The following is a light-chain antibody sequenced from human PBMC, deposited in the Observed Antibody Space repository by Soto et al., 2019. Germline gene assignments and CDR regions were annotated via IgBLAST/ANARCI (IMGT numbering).Light chain of an antibody. CDR1: SSDVGDYKF. V-gene: IGLV2-8*01. Sequence: QSVLTQPPSASGSAGQSVTISCTGTSSDVGDYKFVSWYQQHPGKAPKLLIYEVSRRPSGVPDRFSGSKSGNTASLTVSGLQAEDEADYYCSSYAGNNNVVFRGGIKLTVL. CDR2: EVS. J-gene: IGLJ2*01. CDR3: SSYAGNNNVV.